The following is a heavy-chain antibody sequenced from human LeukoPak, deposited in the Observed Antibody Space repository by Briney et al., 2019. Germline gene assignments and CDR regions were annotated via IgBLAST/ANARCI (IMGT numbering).Heavy chain of an antibody. Sequence: GASVKVSCKTSGYTFTGYYMHWVRQAPGQGLEWMGIINPSGGSTSYAQKFQGRVTMTRDTSTSTVYMELSSLRSEDTAVYYCASGFDWLLYFDYWGQGTLVTVSS. CDR2: INPSGGST. CDR3: ASGFDWLLYFDY. V-gene: IGHV1-46*01. J-gene: IGHJ4*02. CDR1: GYTFTGYY. D-gene: IGHD3-9*01.